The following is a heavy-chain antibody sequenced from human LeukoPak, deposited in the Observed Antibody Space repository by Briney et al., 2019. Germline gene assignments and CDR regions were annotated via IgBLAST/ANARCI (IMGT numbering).Heavy chain of an antibody. CDR2: TKGSGGST. Sequence: GGSLRLSCAASGFTFTDYAMNWVRQAPGKGLEWVASTKGSGGSTNYTDSVKDRFTISRDNSKNTVYLQMHSLRADDTAVYYCAKGSYYYDTSGYFDSWGHGALVTVSS. D-gene: IGHD3-22*01. J-gene: IGHJ4*01. V-gene: IGHV3-23*01. CDR3: AKGSYYYDTSGYFDS. CDR1: GFTFTDYA.